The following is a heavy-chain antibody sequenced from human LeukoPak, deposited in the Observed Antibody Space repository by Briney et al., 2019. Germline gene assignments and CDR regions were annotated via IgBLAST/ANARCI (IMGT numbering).Heavy chain of an antibody. CDR3: ARRRDIVVVPAAYNWFDP. CDR2: IRYDGSNK. D-gene: IGHD2-2*01. CDR1: GFTFSNYG. Sequence: GGSLRLSCAASGFTFSNYGMHWVRQAPGKGLEWVAFIRYDGSNKYYADSVKGRFTISRDNSKNTLYLQMNSLRAEDTAVYYCARRRDIVVVPAAYNWFDPWGQGTLVTVSS. J-gene: IGHJ5*02. V-gene: IGHV3-30*02.